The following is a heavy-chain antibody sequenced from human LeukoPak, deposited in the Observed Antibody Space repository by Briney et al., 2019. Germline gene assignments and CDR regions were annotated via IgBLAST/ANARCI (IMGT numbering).Heavy chain of an antibody. V-gene: IGHV4-4*07. D-gene: IGHD1-14*01. CDR1: GGSISSYY. Sequence: PPETLCLTCGVSGGSISSYYWSWIRQPAGKGLEWIGRIYSSGSTDYNPSIKSRVTMSVDTSKNQFSLKLTSVTAGDTAVYYCARMNPPAWGQGNLVTVSS. CDR2: IYSSGST. J-gene: IGHJ5*02. CDR3: ARMNPPA.